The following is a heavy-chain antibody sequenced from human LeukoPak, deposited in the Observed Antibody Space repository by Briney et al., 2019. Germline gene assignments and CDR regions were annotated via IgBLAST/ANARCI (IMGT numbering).Heavy chain of an antibody. CDR2: INPNSGGT. CDR1: GYTFTSYG. D-gene: IGHD3-22*01. Sequence: ASVKVSCKASGYTFTSYGISWVRQAPGQGLEWMGWINPNSGGTNYAQKFQGRVTMTRDTSISTAYMELSRLRSDDTAVYYCARDLYYYDSSGYVDYWGQGTLVTVSS. V-gene: IGHV1-2*02. CDR3: ARDLYYYDSSGYVDY. J-gene: IGHJ4*02.